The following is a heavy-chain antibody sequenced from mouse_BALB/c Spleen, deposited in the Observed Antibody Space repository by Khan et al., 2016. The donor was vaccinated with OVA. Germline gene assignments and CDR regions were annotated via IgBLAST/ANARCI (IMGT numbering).Heavy chain of an antibody. CDR3: TRSDGYYGYFDV. CDR1: GYTFTDYE. J-gene: IGHJ1*01. D-gene: IGHD2-3*01. V-gene: IGHV1-15*01. CDR2: IDPETGGT. Sequence: ESGAELVRPGASVTLSCKASGYTFTDYEMHWVKQTPVHGLEWIGAIDPETGGTAYNQKFKGKATLTADKSSSTAYMELRSLTSEDSAVYYCTRSDGYYGYFDVWGAGTTVTVSS.